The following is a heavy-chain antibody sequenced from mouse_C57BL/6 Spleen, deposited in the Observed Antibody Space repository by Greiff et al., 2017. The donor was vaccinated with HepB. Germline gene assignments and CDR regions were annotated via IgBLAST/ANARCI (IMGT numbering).Heavy chain of an antibody. J-gene: IGHJ4*01. CDR1: GYTFTSYG. V-gene: IGHV1-81*01. D-gene: IGHD2-5*01. CDR3: ARRDIWYSNYGRGAMDY. Sequence: QVHVKQSGAELARPGASVKLSCKASGYTFTSYGISWVKQRTGQGLEWIGEIYPRSGNTYYNEKFKGKATLTADKSSSTAYMELRSLTSEDSAVYFCARRDIWYSNYGRGAMDYWGQGTSVTVSS. CDR2: IYPRSGNT.